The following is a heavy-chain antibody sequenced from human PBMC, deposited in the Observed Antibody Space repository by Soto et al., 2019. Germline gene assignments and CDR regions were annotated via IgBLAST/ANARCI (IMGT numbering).Heavy chain of an antibody. Sequence: EVQLVESGGGLVKPGGSVRLSCVASGFTFSSYSLTWVRQAPGKGLEWVSSISSGSSYIYYAASLKGRFTISRDNAKNSVYLQMNSLRAEDTAVYYCARGGDTAMVNFDYWGQGTLVTVSS. CDR1: GFTFSSYS. CDR2: ISSGSSYI. J-gene: IGHJ4*02. V-gene: IGHV3-21*01. D-gene: IGHD5-18*01. CDR3: ARGGDTAMVNFDY.